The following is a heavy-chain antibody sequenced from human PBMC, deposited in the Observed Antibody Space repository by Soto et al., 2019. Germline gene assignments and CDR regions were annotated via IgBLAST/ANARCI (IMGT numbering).Heavy chain of an antibody. CDR3: AARVGATPPIT. CDR2: IYYSGTT. V-gene: IGHV4-61*01. Sequence: QVQLEESGPGLVKPSETLSLRCTVSGGSVSSDSYHWCWVRQPPGKGLEWIGNIYYSGTTNYNPSLESRFSMLVDTSNNQFALKLSSVTAADTAVYYCAARVGATPPITWGQGTLVIVSS. CDR1: GGSVSSDSYH. D-gene: IGHD1-26*01. J-gene: IGHJ5*02.